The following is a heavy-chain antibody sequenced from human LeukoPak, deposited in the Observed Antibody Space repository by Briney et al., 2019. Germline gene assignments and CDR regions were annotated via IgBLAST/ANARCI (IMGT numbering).Heavy chain of an antibody. V-gene: IGHV5-51*01. D-gene: IGHD2-15*01. Sequence: GESLKISCKGSGYSFTSCWIGWVRQMPGKGLEWMGIIYPGDSDTRYSPSFQGQVTISADKSISTAYLQWSSLKASDTAMYYCARTRGSCSGGSCPRGYFDLWGRGTLVTVSS. CDR2: IYPGDSDT. CDR1: GYSFTSCW. CDR3: ARTRGSCSGGSCPRGYFDL. J-gene: IGHJ2*01.